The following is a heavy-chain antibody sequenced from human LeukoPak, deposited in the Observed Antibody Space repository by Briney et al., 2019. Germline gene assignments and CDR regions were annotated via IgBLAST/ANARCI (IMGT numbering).Heavy chain of an antibody. J-gene: IGHJ4*02. CDR1: GGTFSSYA. CDR2: IIPIFGTG. Sequence: GASVKVSCKASGGTFSSYAISWVRQAPGQGLEWMGGIIPIFGTGNYAQKFQGRVTITADKSTSTAYMELSSLRSEDTAVYYCARQSRASYCSSTSCPPDYWGQGTLVTVSS. CDR3: ARQSRASYCSSTSCPPDY. D-gene: IGHD2-2*01. V-gene: IGHV1-69*06.